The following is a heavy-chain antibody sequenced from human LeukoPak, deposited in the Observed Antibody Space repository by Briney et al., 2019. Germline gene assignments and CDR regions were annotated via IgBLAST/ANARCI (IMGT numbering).Heavy chain of an antibody. CDR2: ISYGGSNK. V-gene: IGHV3-30*04. J-gene: IGHJ4*02. D-gene: IGHD6-19*01. Sequence: GGSLRRSCAASGFTFSNYAMHWVRQAPGKGLEWVAVISYGGSNKYHADAVKGRFTISRDNSKTTLYLQMNSVRAEDTAVYYSARAPIAVAGQFDYWGQGALVTVSS. CDR1: GFTFSNYA. CDR3: ARAPIAVAGQFDY.